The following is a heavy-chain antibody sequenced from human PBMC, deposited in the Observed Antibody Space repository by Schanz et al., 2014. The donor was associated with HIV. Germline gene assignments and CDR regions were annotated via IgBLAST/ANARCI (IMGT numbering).Heavy chain of an antibody. D-gene: IGHD6-19*01. J-gene: IGHJ4*02. CDR1: GLTLSSYG. Sequence: EVQVLESGGDLVQPGGSLRLSCAASGLTLSSYGMSWVRQAPGKGLEWVSSISGGSGSTFYADSVKGRFTISRVNSKNTLYLQMNSLRAEDTAIYYCAKTSYGWYFDYWGQGTLVTVSS. CDR3: AKTSYGWYFDY. V-gene: IGHV3-23*01. CDR2: ISGGSGST.